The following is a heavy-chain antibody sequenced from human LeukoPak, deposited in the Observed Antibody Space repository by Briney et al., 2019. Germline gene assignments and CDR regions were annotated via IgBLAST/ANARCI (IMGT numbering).Heavy chain of an antibody. J-gene: IGHJ5*01. Sequence: ASVKVSCKASGYTFTGYYMHWVRQAPGQGLEWMGCVNPNSGDTNYAQKFQGSVTMTRATSISTVYMELGSLRSDATAVYSCARASGSYWWFDSWGQGTLVTVSS. CDR1: GYTFTGYY. CDR3: ARASGSYWWFDS. V-gene: IGHV1-2*02. CDR2: VNPNSGDT. D-gene: IGHD1-26*01.